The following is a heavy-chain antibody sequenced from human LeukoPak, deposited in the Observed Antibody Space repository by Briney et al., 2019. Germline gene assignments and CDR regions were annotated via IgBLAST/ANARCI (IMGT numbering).Heavy chain of an antibody. CDR3: AKDLNVPAF. CDR2: IRYDGSNI. CDR1: GFTFSGYG. Sequence: GGSLRLSCAASGFTFSGYGMHWVRQAPGKGLEWVAFIRYDGSNIYYTDSVKGRFTISRDNSKNTLYLHMNSLRAEDTAVYYCAKDLNVPAFWGQGTLVTVSS. D-gene: IGHD2-2*01. J-gene: IGHJ4*02. V-gene: IGHV3-30*02.